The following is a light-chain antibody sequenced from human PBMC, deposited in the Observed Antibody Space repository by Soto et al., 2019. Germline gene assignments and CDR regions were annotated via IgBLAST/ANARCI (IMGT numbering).Light chain of an antibody. CDR3: MQGTHWRPYT. Sequence: DVVMTQSPLSLPVTLGQPASISCRSSQSLVYSDGNAYLNWFHQRPGQSPRRLIYKVSYRDSGVPDRFSGSGSGTDFPLKISRVEAEDVRVYYCMQGTHWRPYTFGQGTKLEIK. CDR1: QSLVYSDGNAY. V-gene: IGKV2-30*01. J-gene: IGKJ2*01. CDR2: KVS.